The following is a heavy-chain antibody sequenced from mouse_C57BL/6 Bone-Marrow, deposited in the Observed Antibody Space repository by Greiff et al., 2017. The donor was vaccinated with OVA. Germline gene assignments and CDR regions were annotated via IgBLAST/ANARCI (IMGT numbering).Heavy chain of an antibody. Sequence: QVQLQQPGAELVKPGASVKMSCKASGYTFTSYWITWVKQRPGQGLEWIGDIYPGSGSTNYNEKFKGKATLTVDTSSSTAYMQRSSLTSEDSAVYYCARGDYWGQGTTLTVSS. CDR1: GYTFTSYW. CDR2: IYPGSGST. CDR3: ARGDY. J-gene: IGHJ2*01. V-gene: IGHV1-55*01.